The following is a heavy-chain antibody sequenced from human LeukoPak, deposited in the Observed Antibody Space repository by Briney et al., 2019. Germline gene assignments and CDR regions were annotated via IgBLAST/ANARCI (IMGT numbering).Heavy chain of an antibody. D-gene: IGHD3-3*01. CDR3: AKDLAFWSGYYIRYFQH. V-gene: IGHV3-23*01. Sequence: GGSLRLSCAASGFTFSSYVMSWVRQAPGKGLEWVSAISGSGGSTYYADSVKGRFTISRDNSRDTLYLQMNSLRAEDTAVYYCAKDLAFWSGYYIRYFQHWGQGTLVTVSS. CDR1: GFTFSSYV. J-gene: IGHJ1*01. CDR2: ISGSGGST.